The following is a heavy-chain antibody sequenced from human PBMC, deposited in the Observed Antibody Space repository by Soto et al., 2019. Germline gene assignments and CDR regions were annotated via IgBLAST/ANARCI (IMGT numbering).Heavy chain of an antibody. J-gene: IGHJ4*02. D-gene: IGHD3-22*01. CDR2: IYYSGNT. CDR1: GGSISGFY. Sequence: PSETLSLTCTVSGGSISGFYWSWIRQPPGKGLEWIGNIYYSGNTNYNPSLKSRVTISVDTSKNQFSLNLRSVTAADTAVFYCAGLYPYESSGYHLNYWGQGALVTVSS. V-gene: IGHV4-59*12. CDR3: AGLYPYESSGYHLNY.